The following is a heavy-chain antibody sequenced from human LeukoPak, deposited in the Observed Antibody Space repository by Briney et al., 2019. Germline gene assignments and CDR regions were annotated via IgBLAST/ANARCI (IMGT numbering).Heavy chain of an antibody. D-gene: IGHD2-21*02. V-gene: IGHV3-53*01. CDR2: IFAGGSP. CDR1: GFTVNSDY. CDR3: AKDRMAYCGGDCSPLAFDI. Sequence: GGSLRLSCAAFGFTVNSDYMTWVRQPPGKGLEWVSVIFAGGSPYYADSVKGRFSVSRDVSNNTLYLQMNSLRAEDTAVYYCAKDRMAYCGGDCSPLAFDIWGQGTMVTVSS. J-gene: IGHJ3*02.